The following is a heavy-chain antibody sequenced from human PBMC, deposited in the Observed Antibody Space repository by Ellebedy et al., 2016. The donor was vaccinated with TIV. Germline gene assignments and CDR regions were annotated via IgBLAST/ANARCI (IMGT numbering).Heavy chain of an antibody. CDR3: AKDGVYYYGSGSYYRDYYYGMDV. CDR1: GFTFSSYA. CDR2: ISGSGGGT. V-gene: IGHV3-23*01. D-gene: IGHD3-10*01. J-gene: IGHJ6*02. Sequence: GGSLRLSCAASGFTFSSYAMRWVRQAPGKGLEWVSAISGSGGGTYCADSVKGRFTISRDNSKNTLYLQMNSLRAEDTAVYYCAKDGVYYYGSGSYYRDYYYGMDVWGQGTTVTVSS.